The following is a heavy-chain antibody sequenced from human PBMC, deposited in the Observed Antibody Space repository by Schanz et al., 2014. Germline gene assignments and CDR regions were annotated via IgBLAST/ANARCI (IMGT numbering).Heavy chain of an antibody. CDR2: IYHSGST. J-gene: IGHJ5*02. CDR1: GGSISSSNW. D-gene: IGHD5-18*01. V-gene: IGHV4-4*02. Sequence: QVQLQESGPGLVKPSETLSLTCAVSGGSISSSNWWSWVRQPPGKGLEWIGEIYHSGSTNYKPSLRGRVTISADKSKNQFSLKLRSVTAADTAVYYCARRSVSPSGNSYGYVVAWFDPWGQGTLVTVSS. CDR3: ARRSVSPSGNSYGYVVAWFDP.